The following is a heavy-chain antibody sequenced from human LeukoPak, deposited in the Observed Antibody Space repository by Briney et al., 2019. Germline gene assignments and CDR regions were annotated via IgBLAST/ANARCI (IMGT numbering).Heavy chain of an antibody. CDR1: GYIFIDYE. CDR2: MNPKSGDT. V-gene: IGHV1-8*03. CDR3: ARGRYMDV. J-gene: IGHJ6*03. Sequence: ASVKVSCKASGYIFIDYEINWVRQATGQGLEWMGWMNPKSGDTGYEQKFQGRVTITRDSSISTVYMELSRLRSADTALYYCARGRYMDVRGKGTTVTVSS.